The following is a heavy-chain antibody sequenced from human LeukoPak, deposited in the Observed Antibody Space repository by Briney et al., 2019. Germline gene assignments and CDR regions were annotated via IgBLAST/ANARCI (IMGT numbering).Heavy chain of an antibody. V-gene: IGHV3-20*04. Sequence: GGSLRLSCAASGFTCGNYGMSWVRQAPGKGLEGVSGINWNGGSTGYADSVGGRFTISRDNAKNSQYLQMNSLRVEDTALYYCARAQTYGDYRLLLDYWGQGTLVTVSS. CDR1: GFTCGNYG. CDR3: ARAQTYGDYRLLLDY. CDR2: INWNGGST. J-gene: IGHJ4*02. D-gene: IGHD4-11*01.